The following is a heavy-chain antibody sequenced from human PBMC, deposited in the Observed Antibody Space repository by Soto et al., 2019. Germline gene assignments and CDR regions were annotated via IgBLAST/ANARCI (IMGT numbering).Heavy chain of an antibody. D-gene: IGHD3-10*01. CDR2: INPSGGST. Sequence: QVQLVQSGAEVKKPGASVEVSCKASGYTFTSYYMHWVRQAPGQGLEWMGIINPSGGSTSYAQKFQGRVTMTRDTSTSTVYMELSSLRSEDTAVYYCARGAWFGELKREGIDYWGQGTLVTVSS. V-gene: IGHV1-46*01. CDR3: ARGAWFGELKREGIDY. J-gene: IGHJ4*02. CDR1: GYTFTSYY.